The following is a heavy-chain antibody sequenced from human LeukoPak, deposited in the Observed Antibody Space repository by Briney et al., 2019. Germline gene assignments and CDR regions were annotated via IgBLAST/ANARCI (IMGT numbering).Heavy chain of an antibody. J-gene: IGHJ4*02. V-gene: IGHV3-23*01. Sequence: PGGSLRLSCAASGFTFSSYAMSWVRQAPGKGLEWVSAISGSGGSTYYADSVKGRFTISRDNSKNTLYLQMNSLRAEDTAVYYCAKDGPGRAGYVRDLFCDFDYWGQGTLVTVSS. CDR2: ISGSGGST. CDR3: AKDGPGRAGYVRDLFCDFDY. D-gene: IGHD3-9*01. CDR1: GFTFSSYA.